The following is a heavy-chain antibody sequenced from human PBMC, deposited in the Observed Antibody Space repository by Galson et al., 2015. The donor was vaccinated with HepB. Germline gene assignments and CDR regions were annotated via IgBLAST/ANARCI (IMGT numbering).Heavy chain of an antibody. Sequence: SLRLSCAASGFTFNNAWMNWVRQAPGWGLEWVGRIRTKTDGGTTDYTAPVKGRFTISRDDSRNTLYLQMTSLKTEDTAVYFCTAQKLGRGAFDIWGQGTMVTVSS. J-gene: IGHJ3*02. V-gene: IGHV3-15*01. CDR1: GFTFNNAW. CDR3: TAQKLGRGAFDI. CDR2: IRTKTDGGTT. D-gene: IGHD7-27*01.